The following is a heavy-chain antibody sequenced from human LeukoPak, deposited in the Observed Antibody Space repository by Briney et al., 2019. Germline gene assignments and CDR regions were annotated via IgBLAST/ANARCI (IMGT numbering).Heavy chain of an antibody. D-gene: IGHD3-22*01. V-gene: IGHV3-66*02. CDR1: GITVSTNY. J-gene: IGHJ4*02. Sequence: GGSLRLSCAASGITVSTNYMSWVRQAPGKGLEWVSIIYSGGATFYADSVKGRFTISRDNSKNTLYLQMNSLRAEDTAVYYCAKDHSNDSSGYYSYWGQGTLVTVSS. CDR2: IYSGGAT. CDR3: AKDHSNDSSGYYSY.